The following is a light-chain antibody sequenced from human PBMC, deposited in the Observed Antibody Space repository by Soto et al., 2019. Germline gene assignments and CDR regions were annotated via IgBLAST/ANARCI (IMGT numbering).Light chain of an antibody. CDR2: AAS. V-gene: IGKV1-39*01. J-gene: IGKJ5*01. CDR3: QQSYSTLSIT. Sequence: DIQMTQSPSSLSASVGDRVTITCRASESISRHLNWYQQKPGKAPNLLIYAASSLQNGVPSRFSGSGSGTDFTLTISNLQPEEFATDYWQQSYSTLSITFGQGTRLEIK. CDR1: ESISRH.